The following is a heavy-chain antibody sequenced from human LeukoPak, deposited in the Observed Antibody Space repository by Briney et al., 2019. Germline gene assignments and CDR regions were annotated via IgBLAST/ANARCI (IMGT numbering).Heavy chain of an antibody. J-gene: IGHJ4*02. V-gene: IGHV4-34*01. CDR3: ARNDVDTAFFDY. CDR2: INHSGST. D-gene: IGHD5-18*01. CDR1: GGSFSGYY. Sequence: PSETLSLTCAVYGGSFSGYYWSWIRQPPGKGLEWIGEINHSGSTNYNPSLKSRVTISVDTSKNQFSLKLSSVTVADTAVYYCARNDVDTAFFDYWGQGTLVTVSS.